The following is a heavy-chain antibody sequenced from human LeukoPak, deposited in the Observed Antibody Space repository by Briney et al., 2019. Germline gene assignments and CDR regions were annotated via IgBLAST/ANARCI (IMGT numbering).Heavy chain of an antibody. Sequence: ASVKASCKASGYTFTSYDINWVRQATGQGLEWMGWMNPNSGNTGYAQKFQGRVTITRNTSISTAYMELSSLRSEDTAVYYCARGDRYSWNYYYYYYMDVWGKGTTVTVSS. CDR1: GYTFTSYD. CDR3: ARGDRYSWNYYYYYYMDV. V-gene: IGHV1-8*03. CDR2: MNPNSGNT. D-gene: IGHD1-20*01. J-gene: IGHJ6*03.